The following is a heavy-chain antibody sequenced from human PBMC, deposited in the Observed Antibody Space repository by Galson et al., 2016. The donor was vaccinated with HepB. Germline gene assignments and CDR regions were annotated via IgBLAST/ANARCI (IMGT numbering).Heavy chain of an antibody. CDR2: IWSDGSNK. Sequence: SLRLSCAASGFIFSDYGMHWVRQAPGKGLEWVAVIWSDGSNKFYSDSVKGRFTISRDNSENTLYLQMNRVRAEDTALYYCARASGPFDMWGQGTMVTVSS. CDR3: ARASGPFDM. J-gene: IGHJ3*02. CDR1: GFIFSDYG. V-gene: IGHV3-33*01. D-gene: IGHD7-27*01.